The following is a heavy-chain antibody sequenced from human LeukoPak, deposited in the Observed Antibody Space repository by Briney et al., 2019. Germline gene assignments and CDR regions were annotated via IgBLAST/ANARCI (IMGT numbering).Heavy chain of an antibody. CDR1: GGSISGYS. V-gene: IGHV4-59*12. D-gene: IGHD1-26*01. Sequence: SETLSLTCTVSGGSISGYSWSWIRQSPGKGLEWIGYIYYGGSTNYNPSLKSRLIISVDTSKNQFSLTLTSVTAADTAIYYCSRESGAFCPFGYWGQGTLVIVPP. CDR3: SRESGAFCPFGY. CDR2: IYYGGST. J-gene: IGHJ4*02.